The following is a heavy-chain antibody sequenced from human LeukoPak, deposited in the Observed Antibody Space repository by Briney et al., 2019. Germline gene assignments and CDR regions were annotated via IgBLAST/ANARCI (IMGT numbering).Heavy chain of an antibody. J-gene: IGHJ4*02. V-gene: IGHV4-38-2*02. Sequence: SETLSLTCTVSGYSISSGYYWGWIRQPPGKGLEWIGSIYHSGSTYYNPSLKSRVTISVDTSKNQFSPKLSSVTAADTAVYYCARERGYSYWSYFDYWGQGTLVTVSS. CDR2: IYHSGST. CDR1: GYSISSGYY. CDR3: ARERGYSYWSYFDY. D-gene: IGHD5-18*01.